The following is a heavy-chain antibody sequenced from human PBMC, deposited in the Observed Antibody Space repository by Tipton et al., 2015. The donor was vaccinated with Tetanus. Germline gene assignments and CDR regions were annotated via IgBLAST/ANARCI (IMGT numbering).Heavy chain of an antibody. V-gene: IGHV4-59*01. J-gene: IGHJ4*02. D-gene: IGHD3-3*01. CDR3: ARANYNFPKKGPFDS. CDR2: ISYSGST. CDR1: GGSFSGYL. Sequence: PGLVKPSKTLSLTCSVSGGSFSGYLWSWVRQPSGKGLEWLAYISYSGSTNSNYALKSRITISRDTSKNQISLKLTSVTAADTALYYCARANYNFPKKGPFDSWGQGTLVIVSS.